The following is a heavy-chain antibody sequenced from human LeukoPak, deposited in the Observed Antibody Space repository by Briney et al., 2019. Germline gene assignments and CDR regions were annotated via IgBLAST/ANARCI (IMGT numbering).Heavy chain of an antibody. CDR1: GFSFSDYY. CDR2: IGSTI. CDR3: ARDRHYDSSGYYYY. V-gene: IGHV3-11*04. Sequence: GGSLRLSCVASGFSFSDYYMSWIRQAPGKGLEWVSYIGSTIYYADSVKGRFTISRDNSKNTLYLQMNSLRAEDTAVYYCARDRHYDSSGYYYYWGQGTLVTVSS. D-gene: IGHD3-22*01. J-gene: IGHJ4*02.